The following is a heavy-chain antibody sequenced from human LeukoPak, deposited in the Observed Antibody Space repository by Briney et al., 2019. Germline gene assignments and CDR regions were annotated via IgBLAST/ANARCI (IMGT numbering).Heavy chain of an antibody. D-gene: IGHD3-3*01. CDR2: IWHDGSNK. CDR3: ASDPGRYDFWSGYYPPYYHYGMDV. V-gene: IGHV3-33*08. CDR1: GFTFRRHR. J-gene: IGHJ6*02. Sequence: GRSLKLSCPVSGFTFRRHRINWVRHPPGTGLESLPVIWHDGSNKSYADSVKGRFTISRDNSKNTLYLQMNSLRAEDTAVYYCASDPGRYDFWSGYYPPYYHYGMDVWGQVPTVTVPS.